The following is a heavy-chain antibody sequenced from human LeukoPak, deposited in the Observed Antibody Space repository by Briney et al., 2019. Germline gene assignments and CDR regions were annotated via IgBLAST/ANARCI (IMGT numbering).Heavy chain of an antibody. D-gene: IGHD3-3*01. CDR2: ISSSSSYI. V-gene: IGHV3-21*01. Sequence: GGSLRLSCAASGFTFSSYSMNWVRQAPGKGLEWVSSISSSSSYIYYADSVKGRFTISRDNAKNSLYLQMNSLRAEDTAVYYCAREKRRSLEPRGAFDIWGQGTMVTVSS. CDR1: GFTFSSYS. CDR3: AREKRRSLEPRGAFDI. J-gene: IGHJ3*02.